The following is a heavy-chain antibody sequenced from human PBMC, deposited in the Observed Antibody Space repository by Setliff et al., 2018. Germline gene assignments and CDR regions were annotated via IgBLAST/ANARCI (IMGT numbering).Heavy chain of an antibody. Sequence: GGSLRLSCAASGFNFSINDMTYGMSWVRQAPGKGLQWVSGISGNSGSTYYAASVKGRFTISRDNSKNTLYLQMNSLRAEDTALYFCSRDPNVYYVGAFDPWGQGILVTVSS. CDR3: SRDPNVYYVGAFDP. CDR2: ISGNSGST. V-gene: IGHV3-23*01. J-gene: IGHJ5*02. CDR1: GFNFSINDMTYG. D-gene: IGHD3-22*01.